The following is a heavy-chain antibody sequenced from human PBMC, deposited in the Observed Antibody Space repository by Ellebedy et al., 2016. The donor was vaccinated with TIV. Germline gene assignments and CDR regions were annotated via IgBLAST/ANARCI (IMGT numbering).Heavy chain of an antibody. D-gene: IGHD6-6*01. V-gene: IGHV3-7*01. CDR3: ARGGAGYSSSGGVGY. J-gene: IGHJ4*02. Sequence: GESLKISXAASGFTFSSYWMSWVRQAPGKGLEWVANIKQDGSEKYYVDSVKGRFTISRDNAKNSLYLQMNSLRAEDTAVYYCARGGAGYSSSGGVGYWGQGTLVTVSS. CDR2: IKQDGSEK. CDR1: GFTFSSYW.